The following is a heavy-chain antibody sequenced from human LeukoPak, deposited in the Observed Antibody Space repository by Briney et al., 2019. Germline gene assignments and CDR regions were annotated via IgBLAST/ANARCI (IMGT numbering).Heavy chain of an antibody. J-gene: IGHJ6*02. CDR1: GGSFSGYY. CDR2: INHSGST. Sequence: SETLSLTCDVYGGSFSGYYWSWIRQPPGKGLEWIGEINHSGSTNYNPSLKSRVTISVDTSKNQFSLKLSSVTAADTAVYYCARVGSSYDFWSGTRSYYYGMDVWGQGTTVTVSS. V-gene: IGHV4-34*01. D-gene: IGHD3-3*01. CDR3: ARVGSSYDFWSGTRSYYYGMDV.